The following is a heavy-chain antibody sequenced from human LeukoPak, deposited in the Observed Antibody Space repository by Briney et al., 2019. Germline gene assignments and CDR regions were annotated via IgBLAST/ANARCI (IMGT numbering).Heavy chain of an antibody. J-gene: IGHJ4*02. D-gene: IGHD3-10*01. CDR3: ATSYYGSGSYYSLYFDY. V-gene: IGHV4-38-2*01. CDR2: IYHSGST. Sequence: SETLSLTCAVSGYSISSGYYWGWIRQPPGKGLEWIGSIYHSGSTYYNPSLKSRVTISVDTSKNQFSPKLSSVTAADTAVYYCATSYYGSGSYYSLYFDYWGQGTLVTVSS. CDR1: GYSISSGYY.